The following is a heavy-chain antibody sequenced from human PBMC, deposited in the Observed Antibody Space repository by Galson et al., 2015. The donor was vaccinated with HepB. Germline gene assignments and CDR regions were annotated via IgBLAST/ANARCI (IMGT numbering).Heavy chain of an antibody. V-gene: IGHV3-23*01. CDR1: GFTFSSYA. CDR3: AKTGTGVRGYGMDV. D-gene: IGHD3/OR15-3a*01. J-gene: IGHJ6*02. CDR2: ISGSGGST. Sequence: SLRLSCAASGFTFSSYAMSWVRQAPGKGLEWVSAISGSGGSTYYADSVKGRFTISRDNSKNTLYLQMNSLRAEDTAVYYCAKTGTGVRGYGMDVWGQGTTVTVSS.